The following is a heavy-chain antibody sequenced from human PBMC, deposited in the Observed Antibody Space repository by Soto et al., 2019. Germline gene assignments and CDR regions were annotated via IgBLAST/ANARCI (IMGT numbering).Heavy chain of an antibody. D-gene: IGHD2-2*01. V-gene: IGHV4-39*07. CDR1: GGSISSSTYY. J-gene: IGHJ3*02. CDR2: FFIGGNT. CDR3: ARVFRRAMHAFDI. Sequence: SETLSLTCTVSGGSISSSTYYWGWMRQPPGKGLEWIASFFIGGNTYYNPSLKSRVTISVDTSKNQFSLKLSSVTAADTAVYYCARVFRRAMHAFDIWGQGTMVTV.